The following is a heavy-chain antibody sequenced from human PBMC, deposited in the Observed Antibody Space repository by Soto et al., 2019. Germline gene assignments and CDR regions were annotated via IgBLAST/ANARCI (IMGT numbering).Heavy chain of an antibody. CDR2: IIPIFGTA. V-gene: IGHV1-69*01. CDR3: ARGDYGVHPPDWYFDL. Sequence: QVQLVQSGAEVKKPGSSVKVSCKASGGTFSSYAISWVRQAPGQGLEWMGGIIPIFGTANYAQKFQGRVTITADESTSTAYMELSGLRSEDTAVYYCARGDYGVHPPDWYFDLWGRGTLVTVSS. J-gene: IGHJ2*01. CDR1: GGTFSSYA. D-gene: IGHD4-17*01.